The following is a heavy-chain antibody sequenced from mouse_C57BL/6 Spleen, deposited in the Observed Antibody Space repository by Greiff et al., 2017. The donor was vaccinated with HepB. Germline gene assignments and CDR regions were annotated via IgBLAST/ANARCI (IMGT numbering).Heavy chain of an antibody. CDR1: GYTFTDYE. J-gene: IGHJ1*03. V-gene: IGHV1-15*01. CDR2: IDPETGGT. D-gene: IGHD1-1*01. Sequence: QQSGAELVRPGASVTLSCKASGYTFTDYEMHWVKQTPVHGLEWIGAIDPETGGTAYNQKFKGKAILTADKSSSTAYMELRSLTSEDSAVYYCTRSEYYGSSYGYFDVWGTGTTVTVSS. CDR3: TRSEYYGSSYGYFDV.